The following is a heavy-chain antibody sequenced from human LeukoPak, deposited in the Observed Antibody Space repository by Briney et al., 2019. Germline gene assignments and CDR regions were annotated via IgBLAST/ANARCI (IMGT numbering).Heavy chain of an antibody. CDR2: IIPIFGTA. V-gene: IGHV1-69*13. Sequence: SVKVSCKASGGTFSSYAISWVRQAPGQGLEWMGGIIPIFGTANYAQKFQGRVTITADESTSTAYMELSSLRSEDTAVYYCARDQSYGDYSYYGMDDWGQGTLVTVSS. CDR1: GGTFSSYA. CDR3: ARDQSYGDYSYYGMDD. D-gene: IGHD4-17*01. J-gene: IGHJ6*02.